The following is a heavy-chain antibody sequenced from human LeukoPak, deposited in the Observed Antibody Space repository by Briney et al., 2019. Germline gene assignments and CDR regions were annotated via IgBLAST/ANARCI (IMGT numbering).Heavy chain of an antibody. CDR3: AQLGITMIGGV. Sequence: GGSLRLSCAAFGFTFSSYEMNWVRQAPGKGLEWVSYISSSGSTIYYADSVKGRFTISRDNAKNSLYLQMNSLRAEDTAVYYCAQLGITMIGGVWGKGTTVTISS. CDR1: GFTFSSYE. CDR2: ISSSGSTI. J-gene: IGHJ6*04. D-gene: IGHD3-10*02. V-gene: IGHV3-48*03.